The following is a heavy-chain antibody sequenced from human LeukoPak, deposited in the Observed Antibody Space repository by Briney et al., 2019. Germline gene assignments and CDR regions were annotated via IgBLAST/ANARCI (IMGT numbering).Heavy chain of an antibody. CDR1: GVSFSGYY. D-gene: IGHD2-2*01. Sequence: SETLSLTCAVYGVSFSGYYWSWIRQPPGKGLEWIGEINHSGSTNYNPSLKSRVTISVDTSKNQFSLKLSSVTAADTAVYYCASLDCSSTSCSFDYWGQGTLVTVSS. V-gene: IGHV4-34*01. J-gene: IGHJ4*02. CDR3: ASLDCSSTSCSFDY. CDR2: INHSGST.